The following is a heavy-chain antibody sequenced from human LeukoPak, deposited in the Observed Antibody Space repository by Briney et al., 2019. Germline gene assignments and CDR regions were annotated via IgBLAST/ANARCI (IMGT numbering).Heavy chain of an antibody. J-gene: IGHJ3*02. V-gene: IGHV1-69*06. CDR2: IIPMFGTA. CDR3: AREGHRMVRGVNHHAFDI. CDR1: GGTFSSYI. Sequence: GASVKVSCKASGGTFSSYIISWVRQAPGQGLEWMGGIIPMFGTANYAQKFQGRVTITADKSTSTAYMELSSLRSEDTAVYYCAREGHRMVRGVNHHAFDIWGQGTMVTVSS. D-gene: IGHD3-10*01.